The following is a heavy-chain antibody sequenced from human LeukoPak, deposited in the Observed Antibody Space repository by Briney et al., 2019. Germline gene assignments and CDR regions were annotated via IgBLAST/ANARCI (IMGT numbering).Heavy chain of an antibody. CDR2: IYYSGST. J-gene: IGHJ4*02. CDR3: ASLSGVDY. CDR1: GGSMSPYH. Sequence: SETLSLTCTVSGGSMSPYHWGWIRQPPGKGLEWTGYIYYSGSTYYNPSLKSRVTISVDTSKNQFSLKLSSVTAADTAVYYCASLSGVDYWGQGTLVTVSS. V-gene: IGHV4-59*08.